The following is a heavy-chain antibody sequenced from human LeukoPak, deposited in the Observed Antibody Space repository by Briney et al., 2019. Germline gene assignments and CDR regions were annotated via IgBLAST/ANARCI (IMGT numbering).Heavy chain of an antibody. V-gene: IGHV4-34*01. CDR3: ARGLDIVVVPAAMALTSPFDY. Sequence: KPSETLSLTCAVYGGSFSGYYWSWIRQPPGKGLEWIGEINHSGSTNYNPSLKSRVTISVDTSKNQFSLKPSSVTAADMAVYYCARGLDIVVVPAAMALTSPFDYWGQGTLVTVSS. CDR2: INHSGST. D-gene: IGHD2-2*01. CDR1: GGSFSGYY. J-gene: IGHJ4*02.